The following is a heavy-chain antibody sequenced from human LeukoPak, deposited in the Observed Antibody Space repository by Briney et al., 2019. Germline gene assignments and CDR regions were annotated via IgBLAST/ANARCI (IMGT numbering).Heavy chain of an antibody. D-gene: IGHD2-15*01. Sequence: SETLSLTCAVYGGSFSGYYWSWIRQPPGKGLEWIGEINHSGSTNYNPSLKSRVTISVDTSKNQFCLKLSSVTAAETAVYYCARVFRIVVVVAARNDAFDIWGQGTMVTVSS. V-gene: IGHV4-34*01. CDR3: ARVFRIVVVVAARNDAFDI. CDR1: GGSFSGYY. J-gene: IGHJ3*02. CDR2: INHSGST.